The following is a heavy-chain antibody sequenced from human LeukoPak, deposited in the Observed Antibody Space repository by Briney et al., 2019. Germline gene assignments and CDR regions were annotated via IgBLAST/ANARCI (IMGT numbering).Heavy chain of an antibody. CDR1: GFTFSSYW. V-gene: IGHV3-7*04. J-gene: IGHJ4*02. D-gene: IGHD6-13*01. CDR2: IKQDGSEK. CDR3: ARGTIAAAGYYYFDY. Sequence: GGSLRLSCAASGFTFSSYWMSWVRQALGKGLEGVANIKQDGSEKYYLDSVKGRFTISRDHAKNSLYLQMNSLRAEDTAVYYCARGTIAAAGYYYFDYWGQGTQVTVSS.